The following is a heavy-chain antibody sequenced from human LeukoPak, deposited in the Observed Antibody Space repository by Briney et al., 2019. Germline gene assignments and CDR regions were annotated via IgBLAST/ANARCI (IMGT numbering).Heavy chain of an antibody. CDR1: GFSFSSYG. CDR2: VSSSSSYI. V-gene: IGHV3-21*04. J-gene: IGHJ4*02. Sequence: PGGSLRLSCAASGFSFSSYGTNWVRQAPGQGLEWVSFVSSSSSYIYYADSVKGRFTISRDNSKNTVYLQMNSLSGDDTAVYFCARMLGGGYTGLFDSWGQGTLVTVSS. D-gene: IGHD3-10*02. CDR3: ARMLGGGYTGLFDS.